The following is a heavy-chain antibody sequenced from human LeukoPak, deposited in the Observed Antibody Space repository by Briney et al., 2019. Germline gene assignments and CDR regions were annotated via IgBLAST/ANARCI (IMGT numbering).Heavy chain of an antibody. D-gene: IGHD2-15*01. CDR1: GFTFSIYS. CDR3: ARYIVVVAATDYYYYMDV. J-gene: IGHJ6*03. V-gene: IGHV3-48*04. Sequence: GGSLRLSCAASGFTFSIYSMNWVRQAPGKGLEWVSYISSSSGSTTHYADSVKGRFTISRDNAKNSLYLQMNSLRAEDTAVYYCARYIVVVAATDYYYYMDVWGKGTTVTVSS. CDR2: ISSSSGSTT.